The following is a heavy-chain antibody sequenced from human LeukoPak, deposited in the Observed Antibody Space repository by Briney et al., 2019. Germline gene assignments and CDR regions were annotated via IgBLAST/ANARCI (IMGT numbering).Heavy chain of an antibody. CDR2: INPNSGGT. D-gene: IGHD3-22*01. V-gene: IGHV1-2*06. J-gene: IGHJ4*02. CDR1: GYTFTGYY. Sequence: ASVKVSCKASGYTFTGYYMHWVRQAPGQGLEWMGRINPNSGGTNYAQKFQGRVTMTRNTSISTAYMELSSLRSEDTAVYYCARGRHDSSGYYYWGQGTLITVSS. CDR3: ARGRHDSSGYYY.